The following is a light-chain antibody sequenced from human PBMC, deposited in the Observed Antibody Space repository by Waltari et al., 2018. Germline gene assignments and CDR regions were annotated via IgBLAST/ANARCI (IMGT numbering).Light chain of an antibody. CDR1: SGHSTYA. CDR3: QTWGASVV. V-gene: IGLV4-69*01. CDR2: VNSDGSH. J-gene: IGLJ2*01. Sequence: QLLLTQSPSASASLGASVKLTCTLSSGHSTYAIAWHQQQPGRGPRYLMKVNSDGSHTKGDGIPDRFSGSSSGAERYLRISSLQSEDEADYYCQTWGASVVFAGGTKLTVL.